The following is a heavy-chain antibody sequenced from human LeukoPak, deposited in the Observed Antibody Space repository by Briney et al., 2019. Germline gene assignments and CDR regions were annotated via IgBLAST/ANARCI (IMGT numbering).Heavy chain of an antibody. Sequence: GGSLRLSCAASGFTFSSYWMYWVRQAPGKGPVWVSRINTDGSITTYADSVKGRFTISRGNAKNTLYLQMNSLRAEDTAVYYCARGGLLHYFDYWGQGTLVTVSS. D-gene: IGHD2-15*01. V-gene: IGHV3-74*01. CDR3: ARGGLLHYFDY. CDR2: INTDGSIT. J-gene: IGHJ4*02. CDR1: GFTFSSYW.